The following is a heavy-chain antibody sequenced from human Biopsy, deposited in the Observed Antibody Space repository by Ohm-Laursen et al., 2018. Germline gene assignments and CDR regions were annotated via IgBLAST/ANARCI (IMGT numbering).Heavy chain of an antibody. V-gene: IGHV4-59*01. CDR2: IYYSGST. CDR1: GGSIGSFF. D-gene: IGHD1-26*01. CDR3: ARVGAGAPSIDYFDY. J-gene: IGHJ4*02. Sequence: SETLSLTCTVSGGSIGSFFWSWIRQPPGQGLEWIGYIYYSGSTNYNPSLRSRATISVDRSKNQFSLELSSVTAADTAVYYCARVGAGAPSIDYFDYWGQGALVTVSS.